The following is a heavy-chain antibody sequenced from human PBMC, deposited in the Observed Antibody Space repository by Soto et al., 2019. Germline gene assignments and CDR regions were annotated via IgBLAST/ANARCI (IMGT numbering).Heavy chain of an antibody. D-gene: IGHD6-19*01. CDR3: ANAIAVAGLFGMDA. J-gene: IGHJ6*02. CDR1: GFTFSSYD. Sequence: EVQLLESGGGWVQPGGSLRLSCAASGFTFSSYDMRWVRQAPGKGLEWVSAIRGSGGSTYYADSVKGRFTISRDNSKNPLYLQMNRLRAEDTAVYYCANAIAVAGLFGMDAWGQGTTVTVSS. CDR2: IRGSGGST. V-gene: IGHV3-23*01.